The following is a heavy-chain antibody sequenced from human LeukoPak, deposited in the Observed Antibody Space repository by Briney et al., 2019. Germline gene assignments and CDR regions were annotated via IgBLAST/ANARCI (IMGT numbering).Heavy chain of an antibody. Sequence: SETLSLTCTVSSGSISSYYWSWIRQPPEKGLEWIGYIYYSGSTHYNPSLTSRVTISVDTSKNQFSLKLSSVTAADTAVYYCARHKDRTYGSGVDWFDPWGQGTLVTVSS. CDR2: IYYSGST. V-gene: IGHV4-59*08. D-gene: IGHD3-10*01. CDR1: SGSISSYY. J-gene: IGHJ5*02. CDR3: ARHKDRTYGSGVDWFDP.